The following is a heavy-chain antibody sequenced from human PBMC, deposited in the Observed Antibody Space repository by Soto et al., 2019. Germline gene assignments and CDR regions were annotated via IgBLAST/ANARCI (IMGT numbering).Heavy chain of an antibody. CDR2: ISAYNGNT. V-gene: IGHV1-18*01. D-gene: IGHD4-17*01. CDR1: GYTFTSYG. CDR3: ARTLYGDNVDY. Sequence: ASVKVSCKASGYTFTSYGISWVRQAPGQGLEWMGWISAYNGNTNYAQKLQGRVTMTTDTSTSTAYMELRSLGSEDTAVYYCARTLYGDNVDYWGQGTLVTVSS. J-gene: IGHJ4*02.